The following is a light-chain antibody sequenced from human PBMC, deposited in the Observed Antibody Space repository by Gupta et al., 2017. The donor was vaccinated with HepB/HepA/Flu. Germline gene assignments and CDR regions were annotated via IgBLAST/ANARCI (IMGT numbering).Light chain of an antibody. V-gene: IGLV1-47*01. CDR2: RNN. CDR1: RSDIGVNY. J-gene: IGLJ2*01. CDR3: AAWHDSVSLL. Sequence: QSVLTQPPSASGTPGQTVTISCSGSRSDIGVNYVYWYQQFPDTAPKLLISRNNQRPSGVPDRFSGSKSGTSASLAISGLRSEDEADYYCAAWHDSVSLLFGGGTKLTVL.